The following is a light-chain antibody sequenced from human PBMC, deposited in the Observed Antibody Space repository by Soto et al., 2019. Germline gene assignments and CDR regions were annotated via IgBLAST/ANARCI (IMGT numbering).Light chain of an antibody. V-gene: IGKV1-8*01. CDR1: QGISSY. CDR2: AAS. Sequence: AIRMTQSPSTFSASTGDRVSITCRASQGISSYLAWYQQKPGKAPKLLIYAASTLQSGVPSRFSGSGSGTDFTLTISCLQSEDLATYYCQQYYSYPTFAQGTRLEIK. J-gene: IGKJ5*01. CDR3: QQYYSYPT.